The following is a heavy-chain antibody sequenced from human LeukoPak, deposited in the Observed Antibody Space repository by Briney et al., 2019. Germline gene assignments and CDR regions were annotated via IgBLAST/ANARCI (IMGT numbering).Heavy chain of an antibody. Sequence: ASVKVSCKASGGTFSSYAISWVRQAPGQGLEWMGRIIPILGIANYAQKFQGRVTITADKSTSTAYMVLSSLRSEDTAVYYCASIAAADNWFDPWGQGTLVTVSS. CDR3: ASIAAADNWFDP. CDR2: IIPILGIA. J-gene: IGHJ5*02. CDR1: GGTFSSYA. D-gene: IGHD6-13*01. V-gene: IGHV1-69*04.